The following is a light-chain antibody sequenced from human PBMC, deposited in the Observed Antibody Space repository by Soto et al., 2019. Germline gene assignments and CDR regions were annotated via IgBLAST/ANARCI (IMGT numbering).Light chain of an antibody. Sequence: DIRMTQSPSSLSASVGDRVTITCQASQDIKSNLNWFQQKSGKAPSLLVYDASNLETGVTSRFSGSGSGTDFTFTIRSLQPEDTATYFCQQYDNFPFTFGPGTKVDI. V-gene: IGKV1-33*01. CDR3: QQYDNFPFT. CDR2: DAS. CDR1: QDIKSN. J-gene: IGKJ3*01.